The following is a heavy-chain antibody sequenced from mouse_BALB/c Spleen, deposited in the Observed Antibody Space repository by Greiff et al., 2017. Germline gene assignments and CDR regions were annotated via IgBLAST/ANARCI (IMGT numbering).Heavy chain of an antibody. CDR1: GFTFSSFG. J-gene: IGHJ2*01. V-gene: IGHV5-17*02. CDR2: ISSGSSTI. Sequence: EVQLVESGGGLVQPGGSRKLSCAASGFTFSSFGMHWVRQAPEKGLEWVAYISSGSSTIYYADTVKGRFTISRDNPKNTLFLQMTSLRSEDTAMYYCARYKSGFDYWGQGTTLTVSS. CDR3: ARYKSGFDY.